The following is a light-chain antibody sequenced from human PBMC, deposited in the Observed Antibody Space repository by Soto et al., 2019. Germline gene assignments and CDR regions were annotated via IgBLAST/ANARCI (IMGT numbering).Light chain of an antibody. Sequence: ETVMTQSPATLSLSPVGRATLSCRASQSISDTLAWYQQKPGQAPRLLIYGASTRATGFPARFSGSGSGTDFTLTISSLQSEDFAVYYCQQYNNWPWTFGQGTKVDIK. CDR3: QQYNNWPWT. CDR1: QSISDT. J-gene: IGKJ1*01. V-gene: IGKV3-15*01. CDR2: GAS.